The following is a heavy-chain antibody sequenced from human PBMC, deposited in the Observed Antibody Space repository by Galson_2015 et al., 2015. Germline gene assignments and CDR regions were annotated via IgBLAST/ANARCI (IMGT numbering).Heavy chain of an antibody. D-gene: IGHD6-13*01. CDR2: MNPNSGNT. CDR1: GYTFTSYD. V-gene: IGHV1-8*01. J-gene: IGHJ4*02. Sequence: SVKVSCKASGYTFTSYDINWVRQATGQGLEWMGWMNPNSGNTGYAQKFQGRVTMTRNTSISTAYMELSSLRSEDTAVYYCARTFGYSRDFDYWSQGTLVTVSS. CDR3: ARTFGYSRDFDY.